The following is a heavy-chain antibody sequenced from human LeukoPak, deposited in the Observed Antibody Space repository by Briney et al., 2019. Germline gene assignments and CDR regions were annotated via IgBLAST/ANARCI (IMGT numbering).Heavy chain of an antibody. J-gene: IGHJ4*02. CDR3: VRDGVGATTYFGYFDH. Sequence: GRSLRLSCAASGISFSAHGMHWVSQAPGKGLEWVAIIRFDGSNIHYADSVKGRFTISRDNSKNTLYLQMNSLRAEDTAVYYCVRDGVGATTYFGYFDHWGQGNLVTVSS. CDR1: GISFSAHG. D-gene: IGHD1-26*01. CDR2: IRFDGSNI. V-gene: IGHV3-33*01.